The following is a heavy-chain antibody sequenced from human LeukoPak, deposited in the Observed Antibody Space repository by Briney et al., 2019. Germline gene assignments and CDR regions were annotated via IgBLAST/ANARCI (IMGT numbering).Heavy chain of an antibody. CDR1: GGSFSGYY. D-gene: IGHD3-9*01. CDR2: INHSGST. V-gene: IGHV4-34*01. J-gene: IGHJ4*02. Sequence: SGTLSLTCAVYGGSFSGYYWSWIRQPPGKGLEWIGEINHSGSTNYNPSLKSRVTISVDTSKNQFSLKLSSVTAADTAVYYCARVRGRYFDWLSPLRYFDYWGQGTLVTVSS. CDR3: ARVRGRYFDWLSPLRYFDY.